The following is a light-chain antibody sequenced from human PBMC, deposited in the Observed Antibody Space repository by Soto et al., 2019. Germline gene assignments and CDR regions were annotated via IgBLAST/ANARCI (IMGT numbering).Light chain of an antibody. CDR1: SSNIGSNT. V-gene: IGLV1-44*01. Sequence: QSVLTQPPSASGTPGQRVTISCPGSSSNIGSNTVIWYQQLPGTAPKLLIYSYNQRPSGVPDRFSGSKSGTSASLAISGLQSEDEADYYCAAWDDSLNGVVFGGGTKLTVL. J-gene: IGLJ2*01. CDR3: AAWDDSLNGVV. CDR2: SYN.